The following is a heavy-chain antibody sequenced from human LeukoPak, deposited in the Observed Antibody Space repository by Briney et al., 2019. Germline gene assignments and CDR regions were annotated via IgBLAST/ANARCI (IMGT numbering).Heavy chain of an antibody. J-gene: IGHJ4*02. CDR1: GFTFSSYS. CDR2: ISSSSYI. Sequence: GGSLRLSCAASGFTFSSYSMNWVRQAPGKGLEWVSSISSSSYIYYADSVKGRFTISRDNAKNSLYLQMNSLRAEDTAVYYCAREFRYSSGWYITGLCDYWGQGTLVTVSS. CDR3: AREFRYSSGWYITGLCDY. D-gene: IGHD6-19*01. V-gene: IGHV3-21*01.